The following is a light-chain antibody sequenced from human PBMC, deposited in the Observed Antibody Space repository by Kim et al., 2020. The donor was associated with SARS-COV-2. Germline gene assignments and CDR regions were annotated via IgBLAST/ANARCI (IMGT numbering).Light chain of an antibody. CDR1: QSIVRY. Sequence: ASVGGRVAITCRSSQSIVRYLNWYQQEPGKAPKVLISLASTLQSGVPSRFSGSGSGTDFTLTISSLQPEDFATYYCQQSYSSPLSFGGGTKVDIK. V-gene: IGKV1-39*01. CDR3: QQSYSSPLS. CDR2: LAS. J-gene: IGKJ4*01.